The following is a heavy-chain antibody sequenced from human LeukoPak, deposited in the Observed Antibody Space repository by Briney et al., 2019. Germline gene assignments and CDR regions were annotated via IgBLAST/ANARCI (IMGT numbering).Heavy chain of an antibody. V-gene: IGHV4-59*01. CDR3: ARGGGRYSYGYDY. J-gene: IGHJ4*02. Sequence: SETPSLTCTVSGGSISSYYWSWIRQPPGKGLEWIGYIYYSGTTNYNPSLKSRVTISVDTSKNQFSLKLSSVTAADTAVYYCARGGGRYSYGYDYWGQGTLVTVSS. CDR2: IYYSGTT. CDR1: GGSISSYY. D-gene: IGHD5-18*01.